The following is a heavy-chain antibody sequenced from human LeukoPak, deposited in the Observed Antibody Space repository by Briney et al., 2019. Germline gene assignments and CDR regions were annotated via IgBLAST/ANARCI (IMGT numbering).Heavy chain of an antibody. CDR2: IIPILGIA. D-gene: IGHD2-15*01. Sequence: SVKVSCKASGGTFSSYAISWVRQAPGQGLEWMGRIIPILGIANYAQKFQGRVTITADKSTSTAYMELSSLRSEDTAVYYCASGGPLRLDYFDYWGRGTLVTVSS. CDR1: GGTFSSYA. V-gene: IGHV1-69*04. CDR3: ASGGPLRLDYFDY. J-gene: IGHJ4*02.